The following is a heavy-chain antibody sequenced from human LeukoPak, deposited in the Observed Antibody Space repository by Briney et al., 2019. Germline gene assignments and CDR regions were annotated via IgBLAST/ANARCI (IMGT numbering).Heavy chain of an antibody. CDR2: IRSKAYGGTT. Sequence: PGGSLRLSCTASGFTFGDYAMSWVRQAPGKGLEWVGFIRSKAYGGTTEYAASVKGRFTISRDDSKSIAYLQMNSLKTEDTAVYYCTRSPFDNISTFDDWGQGTLVTVSS. CDR3: TRSPFDNISTFDD. J-gene: IGHJ4*02. CDR1: GFTFGDYA. V-gene: IGHV3-49*04. D-gene: IGHD1-1*01.